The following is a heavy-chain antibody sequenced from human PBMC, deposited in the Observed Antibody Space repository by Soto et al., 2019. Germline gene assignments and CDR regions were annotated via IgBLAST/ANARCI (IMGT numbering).Heavy chain of an antibody. V-gene: IGHV4-39*01. Sequence: SETLSLTCTVSGGSISSSSYYWGWIRQPPGKGLEWIGSIYYSGSTYYNPSLKSRVTISVDTSKNQFSLKLSSVTAADTAVYYCARRVSGIAAAGTFDYWGQGTLVTVSS. CDR2: IYYSGST. J-gene: IGHJ4*02. CDR3: ARRVSGIAAAGTFDY. D-gene: IGHD6-13*01. CDR1: GGSISSSSYY.